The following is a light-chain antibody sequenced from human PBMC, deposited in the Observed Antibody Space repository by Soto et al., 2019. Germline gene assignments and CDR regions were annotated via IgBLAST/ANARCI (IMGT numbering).Light chain of an antibody. Sequence: EVVVTQSPATLSLSPGERATLSCRASQSVSSNLAWYQQKPGQAPRLLIYGASTRATGIPARFSGSGSGTEFTLTISSLQSEDFAVYYCHQYDHWPKTFGQGTRLEIK. V-gene: IGKV3-15*01. CDR2: GAS. J-gene: IGKJ5*01. CDR1: QSVSSN. CDR3: HQYDHWPKT.